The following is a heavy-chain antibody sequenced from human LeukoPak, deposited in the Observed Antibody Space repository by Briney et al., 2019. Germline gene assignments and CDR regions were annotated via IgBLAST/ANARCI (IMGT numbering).Heavy chain of an antibody. J-gene: IGHJ4*02. D-gene: IGHD2-8*01. Sequence: ASVKVSCRASGDPFTGHYVHWVRQAPGQGLEWMGWISPNTGGTNFAQNFQGRVTMTRDTSITTAYMELTSLRSDDTAEYYCARYAAQGGYWGQGTLVTVSS. V-gene: IGHV1-2*02. CDR2: ISPNTGGT. CDR3: ARYAAQGGY. CDR1: GDPFTGHY.